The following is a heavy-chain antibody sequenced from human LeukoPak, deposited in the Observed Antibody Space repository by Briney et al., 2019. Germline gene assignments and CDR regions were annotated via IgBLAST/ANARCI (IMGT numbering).Heavy chain of an antibody. J-gene: IGHJ6*03. D-gene: IGHD6-13*01. V-gene: IGHV3-69-1*01. CDR2: ISSSSTI. CDR1: GFTFSNYA. CDR3: ARDGEIAAGSYYYYYYMDV. Sequence: GGSLRLSCAASGFTFSNYAMNWVRQAPGKGLEWVSYISSSSTIYYSDSVKGRFTISRDNAKNSLYLQMNSLRAEDTAVYYCARDGEIAAGSYYYYYYMDVWGKGNTVTVSS.